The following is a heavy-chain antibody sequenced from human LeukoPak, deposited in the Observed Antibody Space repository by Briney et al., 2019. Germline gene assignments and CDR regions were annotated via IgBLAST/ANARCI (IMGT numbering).Heavy chain of an antibody. J-gene: IGHJ4*02. D-gene: IGHD3-22*01. CDR3: ARDRTSYYDSRGYTFDY. CDR1: GYTFTSYY. CDR2: INPSGGST. V-gene: IGHV1-46*01. Sequence: GASVKVSCKASGYTFTSYYMHWVRQAPGQGLEWMGIINPSGGSTSYAQKFQGRVTMTRETSTSTVYMELSSLRSEDTAVYYCARDRTSYYDSRGYTFDYWGQGTLVIVSS.